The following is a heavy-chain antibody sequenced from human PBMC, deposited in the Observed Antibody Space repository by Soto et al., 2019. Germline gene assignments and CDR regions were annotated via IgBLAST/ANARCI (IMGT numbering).Heavy chain of an antibody. V-gene: IGHV3-30-3*01. J-gene: IGHJ4*02. D-gene: IGHD3-22*01. CDR3: ARDRHPYYDSSGYYHQN. CDR1: GFTFSSYA. CDR2: ISYDGSNK. Sequence: GGSLRLSCAASGFTFSSYAMHWVRQAPGKGLEWVAVISYDGSNKYYADSVKGRFTISRDNSKNTLYLQMNSLRAEDTAVYYCARDRHPYYDSSGYYHQNWGQGTLVTVSS.